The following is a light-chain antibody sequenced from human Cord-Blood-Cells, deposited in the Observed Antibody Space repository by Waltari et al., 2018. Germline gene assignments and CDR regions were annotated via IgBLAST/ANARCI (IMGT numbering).Light chain of an antibody. V-gene: IGLV2-23*01. J-gene: IGLJ3*02. Sequence: QSALTQPASVSRSPGQSMTLSSTGTRCSVGSYSLLPWYQQHPGKAPKLMIYEGSKRPSGVSNRFSGSKSGNTASLTISGLQAEDEADYYCCSYAGSSTWVFGGGTKLTVL. CDR2: EGS. CDR3: CSYAGSSTWV. CDR1: RCSVGSYSL.